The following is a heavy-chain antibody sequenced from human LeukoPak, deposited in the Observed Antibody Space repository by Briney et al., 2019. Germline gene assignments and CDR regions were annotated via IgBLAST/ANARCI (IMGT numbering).Heavy chain of an antibody. CDR1: GYTFTSYG. D-gene: IGHD1-7*01. Sequence: SVKVSCKASGYTFTSYGISWVRQAPGQGLEWMGGIIPIFGTANYAQKFQGRVTITADKSTSTAYMELSSLRSEDTAVYYCARALTGTTLYYFDYWGQGTLVTVSS. V-gene: IGHV1-69*06. CDR2: IIPIFGTA. CDR3: ARALTGTTLYYFDY. J-gene: IGHJ4*02.